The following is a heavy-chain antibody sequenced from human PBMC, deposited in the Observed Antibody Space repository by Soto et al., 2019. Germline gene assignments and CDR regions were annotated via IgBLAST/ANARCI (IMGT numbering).Heavy chain of an antibody. CDR3: ARGSSVRGMYV. CDR2: INWSNGNT. Sequence: QSGWSLRLSCAGFGFTLDDYTMHWVRQAPGKGLEWVSGINWSNGNTGYAASVKGRFTISRDNAKNSLYLQMNSLTDDDTAVFYCARGSSVRGMYVWGQGSTVTVSS. D-gene: IGHD6-13*01. CDR1: GFTLDDYT. J-gene: IGHJ6*02. V-gene: IGHV3-9*01.